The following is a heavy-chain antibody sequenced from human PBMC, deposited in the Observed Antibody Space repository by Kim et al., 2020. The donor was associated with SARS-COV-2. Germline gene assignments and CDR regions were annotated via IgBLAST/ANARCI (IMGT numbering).Heavy chain of an antibody. Sequence: SETLSLTCAVSGGSISSSNWWSWVRQPPGKGLEWIGEIYHSGSTNYNPSLKSRVTISVDKSKNQFSLKLSSVTAADTAVYYCARGALAPWTVRGVIINYYYGMDVWGQGTTVTVSS. J-gene: IGHJ6*02. V-gene: IGHV4-4*02. CDR2: IYHSGST. CDR3: ARGALAPWTVRGVIINYYYGMDV. D-gene: IGHD3-10*01. CDR1: GGSISSSNW.